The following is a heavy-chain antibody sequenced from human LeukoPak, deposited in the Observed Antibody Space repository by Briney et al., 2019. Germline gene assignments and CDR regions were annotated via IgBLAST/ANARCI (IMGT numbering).Heavy chain of an antibody. V-gene: IGHV3-53*04. Sequence: GSLRLSCAASGFTVSSNYMSWVRQAPGKGLEWVSVIYSGGSTYYADSVKSRFTISRHNSKNTLYLQMNSLRAEDTAVYYCARAGYYYDSSGYYYDYWGQGTLVTVSS. CDR2: IYSGGST. CDR1: GFTVSSNY. D-gene: IGHD3-22*01. CDR3: ARAGYYYDSSGYYYDY. J-gene: IGHJ4*02.